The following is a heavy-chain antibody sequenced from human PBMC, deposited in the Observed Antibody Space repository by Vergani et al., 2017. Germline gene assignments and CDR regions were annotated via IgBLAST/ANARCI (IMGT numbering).Heavy chain of an antibody. J-gene: IGHJ2*01. Sequence: QLQLQESGPGLVKPSETLSLTCTVSGGSISSSSYYWGWIRQPPGKVLEWIGSIYYSGSTYYNPSLKSRVTISVDTSKNQFSLKLTSVTAADTAVYYCARDGDDSGWYRYFDLWGHGTLVAVSS. V-gene: IGHV4-39*02. D-gene: IGHD6-19*01. CDR2: IYYSGST. CDR1: GGSISSSSYY. CDR3: ARDGDDSGWYRYFDL.